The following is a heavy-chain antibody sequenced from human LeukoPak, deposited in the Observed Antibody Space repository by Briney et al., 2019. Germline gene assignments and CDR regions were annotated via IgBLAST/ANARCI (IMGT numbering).Heavy chain of an antibody. J-gene: IGHJ4*02. V-gene: IGHV1-69*01. CDR3: ASIRSGSYRNFDY. Sequence: SVKVSCKASGGTFSSYAISWGRQAPGQGLEWMGGIIPIFGTANYAQKFQGRVTTTGEQFASPAYMELSSLRSEDTAVYYCASIRSGSYRNFDYWGQGTLVTVSS. CDR1: GGTFSSYA. CDR2: IIPIFGTA. D-gene: IGHD1-26*01.